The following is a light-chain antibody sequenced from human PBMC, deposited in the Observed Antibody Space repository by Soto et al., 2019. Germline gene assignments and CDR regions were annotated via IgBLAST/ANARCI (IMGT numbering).Light chain of an antibody. J-gene: IGKJ4*01. CDR2: DAS. Sequence: EIMLTHSPATLSLSPGESATLSCLASQSVSSYLAWYQQKPGQAPRLLIYDASNRATGIPARFSGSGSGTEFTLTISSLQSEDFAVYYCQQYNNWPPLTFGGGTKV. V-gene: IGKV3D-15*01. CDR1: QSVSSY. CDR3: QQYNNWPPLT.